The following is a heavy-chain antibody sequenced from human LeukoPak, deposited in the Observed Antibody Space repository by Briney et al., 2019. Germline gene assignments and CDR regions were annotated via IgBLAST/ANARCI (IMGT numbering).Heavy chain of an antibody. D-gene: IGHD5-24*01. CDR3: AREMATDAFDI. V-gene: IGHV5-51*01. CDR1: GYSFTSYW. Sequence: ASVKVSCKGSGYSFTSYWIGWVRQMPGKGLEWMGIIYPGDSDTRYSPSFQGQVTISADKSISTAYLQWSSLKASDTAMYYCAREMATDAFDIWGQGTMVTVSS. J-gene: IGHJ3*02. CDR2: IYPGDSDT.